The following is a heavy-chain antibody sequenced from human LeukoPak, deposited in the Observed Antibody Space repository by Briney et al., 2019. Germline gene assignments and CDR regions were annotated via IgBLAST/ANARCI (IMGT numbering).Heavy chain of an antibody. CDR2: IRYDGSNK. V-gene: IGHV3-30*02. CDR1: GFTFSSYG. Sequence: QSGGSLRLSCAASGFTFSSYGMHWVRQAPGKGLEWVAFIRYDGSNKYYADSVKGRFTISRDNSKNTLYLQMNSLRAEDTAVYYCAKERSPNIVVVPAVLHWGQGTLVTVSS. D-gene: IGHD2-2*01. CDR3: AKERSPNIVVVPAVLH. J-gene: IGHJ4*02.